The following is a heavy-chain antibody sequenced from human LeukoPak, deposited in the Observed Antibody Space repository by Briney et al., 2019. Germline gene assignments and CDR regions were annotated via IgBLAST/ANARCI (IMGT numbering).Heavy chain of an antibody. V-gene: IGHV4-39*01. Sequence: PSETLSRTCTVSGGSINSSSYYWGWIRQPPGKGLEWIGSIYYSGSTYYNPSLKSRVTISVDTSKNQFSLKLSSVTAADTAVYYCARRPIAVAGIDYWGQGTLVTVSS. CDR2: IYYSGST. CDR1: GGSINSSSYY. CDR3: ARRPIAVAGIDY. J-gene: IGHJ4*02. D-gene: IGHD6-19*01.